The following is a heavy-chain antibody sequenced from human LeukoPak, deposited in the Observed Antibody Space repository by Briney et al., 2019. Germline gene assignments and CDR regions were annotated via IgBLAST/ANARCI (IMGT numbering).Heavy chain of an antibody. Sequence: PGGSLRLSRAASGFTFSNHAMHWVRQAPGKGLEYVSAISSNGGNTYYSNSVKGRFTISRDNSKNTLFLQMGSLRAEDMAVYYCARVYYYSDDNKYYFDYWGQGILVTVSS. CDR1: GFTFSNHA. CDR2: ISSNGGNT. D-gene: IGHD2/OR15-2a*01. CDR3: ARVYYYSDDNKYYFDY. J-gene: IGHJ4*02. V-gene: IGHV3-64*01.